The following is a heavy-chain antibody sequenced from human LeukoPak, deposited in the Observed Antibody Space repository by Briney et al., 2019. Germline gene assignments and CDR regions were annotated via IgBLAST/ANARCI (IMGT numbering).Heavy chain of an antibody. D-gene: IGHD3-22*01. CDR2: IIGSGGST. CDR1: GSTFSSFA. J-gene: IGHJ4*02. CDR3: AKHSRPKKVVVITADFDY. V-gene: IGHV3-23*01. Sequence: QPGGSLRLSCAASGSTFSSFAMSWVRQAPGKGLEWASAIIGSGGSTYYADSVKGRFTISRDNSKNTLYLQMNSLRAEDTAVYYCAKHSRPKKVVVITADFDYWGQGTLVTVSS.